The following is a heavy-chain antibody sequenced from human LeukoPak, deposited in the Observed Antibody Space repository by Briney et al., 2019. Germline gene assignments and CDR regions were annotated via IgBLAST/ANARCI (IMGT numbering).Heavy chain of an antibody. CDR3: AKVGGYGDPFDY. D-gene: IGHD4-17*01. V-gene: IGHV3-9*01. Sequence: GRSLRLSCAASGFTFDDYAMHWVRQAPGKGLEWVSGISWNSGSIGYADSVKGRFTISRDNAKNSLYLQMNSLRAEDTALYYCAKVGGYGDPFDYWGQGTLVTVSS. CDR2: ISWNSGSI. J-gene: IGHJ4*02. CDR1: GFTFDDYA.